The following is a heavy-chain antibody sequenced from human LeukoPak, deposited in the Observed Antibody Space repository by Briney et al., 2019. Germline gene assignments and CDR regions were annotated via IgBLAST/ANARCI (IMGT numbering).Heavy chain of an antibody. V-gene: IGHV4-4*07. J-gene: IGHJ3*02. Sequence: PSETLSLTCTVSGGSISSYYWSWIRRPAGKGLEWIGRIYTSGSTNYNPSLKSRVTMSVDTSKNQFSLKLSSVTAADTAVYYCATYSCSSTSCYVDQDVFDIWGQGTMVTVSS. CDR3: ATYSCSSTSCYVDQDVFDI. D-gene: IGHD2-2*01. CDR2: IYTSGST. CDR1: GGSISSYY.